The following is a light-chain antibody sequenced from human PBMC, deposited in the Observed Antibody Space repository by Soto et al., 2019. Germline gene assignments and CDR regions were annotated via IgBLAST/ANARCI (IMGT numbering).Light chain of an antibody. CDR3: QHYFTWPRT. J-gene: IGKJ1*01. Sequence: EVVMTQSPATLSVSPGEGAILSCRASQSVSDHLAWYQQRPGQAPRILIYGASTRAAGIPARFRGSGSGTEFTLTISSLQSEDFGLYYCQHYFTWPRTFGQGTKVEIK. CDR1: QSVSDH. V-gene: IGKV3D-15*01. CDR2: GAS.